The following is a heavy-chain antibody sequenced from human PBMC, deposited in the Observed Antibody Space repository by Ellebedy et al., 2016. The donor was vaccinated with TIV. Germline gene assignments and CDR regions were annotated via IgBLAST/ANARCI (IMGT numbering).Heavy chain of an antibody. J-gene: IGHJ4*02. V-gene: IGHV1-46*04. CDR2: INPSGGST. Sequence: AASVKVSCKASGYTFINYFMHWVRQAPGQGLEWMGIINPSGGSTTYAQKLQGRVTMTRDTSTSTVYMELSSLRSEDTAVYYCARARSSGWLHTPDYWGQGILVTVSS. D-gene: IGHD6-19*01. CDR3: ARARSSGWLHTPDY. CDR1: GYTFINYF.